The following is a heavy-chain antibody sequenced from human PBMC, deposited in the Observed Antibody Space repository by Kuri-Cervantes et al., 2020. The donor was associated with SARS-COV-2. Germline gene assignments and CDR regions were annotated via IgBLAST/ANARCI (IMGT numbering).Heavy chain of an antibody. J-gene: IGHJ6*02. CDR3: ARGPTGTYYYYYGMDV. Sequence: ASVKVSCKASGYTFTSYAMHWVRQAPGQRLEWMGWINAGNGNTKYSQKFQGRGTITRDTSASTAYMELSSLRSEDTAVYYCARGPTGTYYYYYGMDVWGQGTTVTVSS. V-gene: IGHV1-3*01. CDR2: INAGNGNT. D-gene: IGHD1-1*01. CDR1: GYTFTSYA.